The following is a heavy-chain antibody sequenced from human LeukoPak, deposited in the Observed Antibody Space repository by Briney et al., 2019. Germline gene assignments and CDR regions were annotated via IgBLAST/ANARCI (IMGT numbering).Heavy chain of an antibody. V-gene: IGHV4-31*03. J-gene: IGHJ4*02. CDR2: IYYSGST. Sequence: PSETLSLTCTVSGGSISSGGYYWSWIRQHPGKGLEWIGYIYYSGSTYYNPSLKSRVTISVDTSKNQFSLKLSSVTAADAAVYYCARGRAMIVVVYYFDYWGQGTLVTVSS. CDR3: ARGRAMIVVVYYFDY. CDR1: GGSISSGGYY. D-gene: IGHD3-22*01.